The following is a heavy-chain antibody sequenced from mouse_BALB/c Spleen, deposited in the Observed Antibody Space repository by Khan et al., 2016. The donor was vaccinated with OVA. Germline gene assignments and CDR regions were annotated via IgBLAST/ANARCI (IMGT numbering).Heavy chain of an antibody. Sequence: VQLQQPGPELVKPGASVKVSCKASGYSFTDYNMFWVKQSHGKSLEWIGYIDPYNGGTSYNQKFKDKATLTVDKSSSTAFMHLNSLTSEDSAVFYCARTDYSDNSYYFDYWGQGTTLTVSS. CDR2: IDPYNGGT. J-gene: IGHJ2*01. D-gene: IGHD1-1*01. CDR3: ARTDYSDNSYYFDY. V-gene: IGHV1S135*01. CDR1: GYSFTDYN.